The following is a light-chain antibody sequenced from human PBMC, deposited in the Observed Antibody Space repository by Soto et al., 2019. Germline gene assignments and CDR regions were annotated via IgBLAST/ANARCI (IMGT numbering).Light chain of an antibody. Sequence: DIQMTQSPSSLSASVGDRVTITCRASQSISSYLNWYQQKPGKAPKLLIYDASNLETGVPSRFSGSGSGTDFTFTISSLQPEDIATYYCQQYDNRPLTFGGGTK. J-gene: IGKJ4*01. CDR3: QQYDNRPLT. V-gene: IGKV1-33*01. CDR2: DAS. CDR1: QSISSY.